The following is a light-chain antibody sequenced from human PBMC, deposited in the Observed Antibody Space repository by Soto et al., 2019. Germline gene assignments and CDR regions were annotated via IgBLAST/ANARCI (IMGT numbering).Light chain of an antibody. CDR2: EVS. CDR1: SSDVGGYNY. J-gene: IGLJ1*01. Sequence: QPASVSGSPGQSITISCTGTSSDVGGYNYVSWYQQHPGKAPKLMIYEVSNRPSGVSNRFSGSKSGNTASLTISGLQAEDEADYYCSSYTSSSTLNVFGTGTKVTVL. V-gene: IGLV2-14*01. CDR3: SSYTSSSTLNV.